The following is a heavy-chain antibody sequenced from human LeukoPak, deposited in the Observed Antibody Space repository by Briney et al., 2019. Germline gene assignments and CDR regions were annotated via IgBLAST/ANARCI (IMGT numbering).Heavy chain of an antibody. CDR1: GFTFSSYD. CDR2: ISSSGSTI. V-gene: IGHV3-48*03. Sequence: RGSLRLSCGASGFTFSSYDMNWVRQAPGKGLEWVSFISSSGSTIYYADSVKGRFTISRDNAKNTLYLQMNSLRAEDTAVYYCVRDRYWGQGTLVTVSS. CDR3: VRDRY. J-gene: IGHJ4*02.